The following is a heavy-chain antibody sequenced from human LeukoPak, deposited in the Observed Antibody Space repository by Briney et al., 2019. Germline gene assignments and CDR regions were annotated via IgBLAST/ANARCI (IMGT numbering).Heavy chain of an antibody. D-gene: IGHD6-19*01. V-gene: IGHV3-23*01. CDR3: ARDSSGWSKNY. CDR2: ISGCGGDT. CDR1: GFTFSTDA. Sequence: GGSLRLSCAASGFTFSTDAMTWVRQAPGKGLQWVSAISGCGGDTYYEDSVKGRFTISRDNSKNMMYLQMNSLRAEDTAVYYCARDSSGWSKNYWGQGTLVTVSS. J-gene: IGHJ4*02.